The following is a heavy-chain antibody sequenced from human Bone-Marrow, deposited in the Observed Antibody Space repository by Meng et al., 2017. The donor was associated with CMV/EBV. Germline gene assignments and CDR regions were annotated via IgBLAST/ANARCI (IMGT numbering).Heavy chain of an antibody. Sequence: YSNSATWNWIRQSPSRGLEWLGWAYYRSKWYNDYAVSVKSRITINPDTSKNQFSLQLNSVTPEDTAVYYCARSYCGGDCYSRWWFDPWGQGTLVTVSS. CDR3: ARSYCGGDCYSRWWFDP. V-gene: IGHV6-1*01. J-gene: IGHJ5*02. D-gene: IGHD2-21*01. CDR1: YSNSAT. CDR2: AYYRSKWYN.